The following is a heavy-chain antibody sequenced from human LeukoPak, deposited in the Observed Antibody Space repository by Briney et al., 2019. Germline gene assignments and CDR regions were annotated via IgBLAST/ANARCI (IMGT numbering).Heavy chain of an antibody. V-gene: IGHV3-23*01. CDR3: AKITKATTPNY. CDR2: ITDSGRKT. J-gene: IGHJ4*02. D-gene: IGHD4-17*01. CDR1: GLTFSNYA. Sequence: PGGSLRLSCAASGLTFSNYAINWVRQASGRGLEWVSGITDSGRKTYYADSVKGRFSISRDNSKNTVYLQMSDLRAEDTAVYYCAKITKATTPNYWGQGTLVTVSS.